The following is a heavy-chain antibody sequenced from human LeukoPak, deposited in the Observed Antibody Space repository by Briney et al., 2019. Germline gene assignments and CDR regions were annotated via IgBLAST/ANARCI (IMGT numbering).Heavy chain of an antibody. CDR2: VRERSPSP. CDR3: ARDPHSANF. V-gene: IGHV3-23*01. Sequence: PGGSLRLSCAASGFPFSGEAMSWVRQAPGRGLEWVSSVRERSPSPTYADSVKGRFTVSRDNAKNTLYLQMTSLRDEDTAVYYCARDPHSANFWGQGTLVTVSS. D-gene: IGHD2-15*01. J-gene: IGHJ4*02. CDR1: GFPFSGEA.